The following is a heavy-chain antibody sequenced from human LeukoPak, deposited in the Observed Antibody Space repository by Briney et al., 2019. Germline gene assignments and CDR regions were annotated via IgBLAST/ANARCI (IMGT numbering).Heavy chain of an antibody. Sequence: PGGSLRLPCAASGFTYSRYAMTWVRRAPGKGLEWVSTIGDSGDKSYYPDSVKGRFTISRDLSKDTLFLEMHNLRAEDTAVYYCAKGRALWTYDFDSWGQGTLVTVSS. V-gene: IGHV3-23*01. CDR1: GFTYSRYA. D-gene: IGHD3/OR15-3a*01. J-gene: IGHJ4*02. CDR2: IGDSGDKS. CDR3: AKGRALWTYDFDS.